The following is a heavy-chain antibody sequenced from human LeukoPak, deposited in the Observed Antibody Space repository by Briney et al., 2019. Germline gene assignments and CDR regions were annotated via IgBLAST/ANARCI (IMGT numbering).Heavy chain of an antibody. Sequence: PGGSLRLSCAASGFTFDDYGMSWVRQAPGKGLEWVSGINWNGGSTGYEDSVKGRFTISRDNAKNSLYLQMNSLRAEDTALYYCARDLGHYYYGSGSSHWGQGTLVTVSS. V-gene: IGHV3-20*04. CDR3: ARDLGHYYYGSGSSH. CDR1: GFTFDDYG. D-gene: IGHD3-10*01. CDR2: INWNGGST. J-gene: IGHJ4*02.